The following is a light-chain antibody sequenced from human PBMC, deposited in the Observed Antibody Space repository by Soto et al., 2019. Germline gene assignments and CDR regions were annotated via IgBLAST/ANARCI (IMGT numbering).Light chain of an antibody. J-gene: IGKJ4*01. CDR3: QQYGNSLT. V-gene: IGKV3-20*01. CDR1: QSIKNNF. Sequence: IVLTQAPGALPLSTREGATLACRASQSIKNNFLAWYHQRPGQAPRLLIHAASISDSGISDRFSSTASWTDFALTISSLEPDEVGGYYCQQYGNSLTFGGGTRVE. CDR2: AAS.